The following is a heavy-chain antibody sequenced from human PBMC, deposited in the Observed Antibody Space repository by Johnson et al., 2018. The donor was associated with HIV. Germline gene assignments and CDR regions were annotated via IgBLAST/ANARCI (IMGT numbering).Heavy chain of an antibody. V-gene: IGHV3-7*05. D-gene: IGHD3-10*01. CDR2: IKQDGSEK. Sequence: EKLVESGGGLVQPGGSLRLSCAASGFTFSRYWMSWVRQAPGKGLEWVANIKQDGSEKYYVDSMKGRFTISRDNAKNSLYLQMNSLRAEDTAVYYCAMPSMVQGGPDAFDIWGQGTMVTVSS. CDR1: GFTFSRYW. J-gene: IGHJ3*02. CDR3: AMPSMVQGGPDAFDI.